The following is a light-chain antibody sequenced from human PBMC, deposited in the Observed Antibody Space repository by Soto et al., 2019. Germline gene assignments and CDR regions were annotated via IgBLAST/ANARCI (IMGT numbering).Light chain of an antibody. CDR2: TTS. J-gene: IGKJ1*01. Sequence: DIQMTQYPSSLSAAVGDRGTITCRASQSISYYLNWYQQKPGRAPRLLIYTTSSLQSGVPSKFSGRASGPDFTLTISRLQPADFATYYCQQSYRTPWTFGQGTKVDIK. CDR3: QQSYRTPWT. CDR1: QSISYY. V-gene: IGKV1-39*01.